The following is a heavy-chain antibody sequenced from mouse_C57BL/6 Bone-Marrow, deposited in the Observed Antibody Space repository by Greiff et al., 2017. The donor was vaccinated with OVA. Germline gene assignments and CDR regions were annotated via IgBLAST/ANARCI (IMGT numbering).Heavy chain of an antibody. Sequence: LQESGPELVKPGASVKISCKASGYAFSSSWMNWVKQRPGKGLEWIGRIYPGDGDTNYNGKFKGKATLTADKSSSTAYMQLSSLTSEDSAVYYCARLITTRGYFDYWGQGTTLTVSS. CDR1: GYAFSSSW. D-gene: IGHD2-4*01. J-gene: IGHJ2*01. V-gene: IGHV1-82*01. CDR3: ARLITTRGYFDY. CDR2: IYPGDGDT.